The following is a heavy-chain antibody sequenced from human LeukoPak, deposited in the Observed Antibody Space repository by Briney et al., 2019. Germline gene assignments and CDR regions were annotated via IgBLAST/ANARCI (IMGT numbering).Heavy chain of an antibody. CDR3: AKDQDFWSGYSYYFDY. D-gene: IGHD3-3*01. J-gene: IGHJ4*02. Sequence: GGSLRLSCAASVFTFSSYAMSWVRQAPGKGLEWVSAISGSGGSTYYADSVKGRFTISRDNSKNTLYLQMNSLRAEDTAVYYCAKDQDFWSGYSYYFDYWGQGTLVTVSS. V-gene: IGHV3-23*01. CDR2: ISGSGGST. CDR1: VFTFSSYA.